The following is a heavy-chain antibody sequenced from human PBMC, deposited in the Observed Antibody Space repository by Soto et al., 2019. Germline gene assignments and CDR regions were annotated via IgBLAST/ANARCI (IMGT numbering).Heavy chain of an antibody. V-gene: IGHV3-21*01. CDR2: ISSSSSYI. CDR1: GFTFSSYS. J-gene: IGHJ4*02. Sequence: VQLVESGGGLVKPGGSLRLSCAASGFTFSSYSMNWVRQAPGKGLEWVSSISSSSSYIYYADSVKGRFTISRDNAKNSLYLQMNSLRDEDTAVYYCARDQPGYSYGYGLGYWGQGTLVTVSS. CDR3: ARDQPGYSYGYGLGY. D-gene: IGHD5-18*01.